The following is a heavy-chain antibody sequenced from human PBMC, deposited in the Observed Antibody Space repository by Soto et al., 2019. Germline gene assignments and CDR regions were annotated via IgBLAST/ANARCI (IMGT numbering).Heavy chain of an antibody. D-gene: IGHD4-17*01. CDR2: ISPESDKA. J-gene: IGHJ4*02. CDR1: GYTFTSFG. Sequence: VQLVQSGAEVKKPGASVRVSCKASGYTFTSFGLSWVRQAPGQGPEWMGWISPESDKATYAHKSQGSLTTTTNTSTTTAYMDLMSLRSDDTAVYYCTRDLFFMSPSTVTTDAYWGQGTLVSVS. V-gene: IGHV1-18*01. CDR3: TRDLFFMSPSTVTTDAY.